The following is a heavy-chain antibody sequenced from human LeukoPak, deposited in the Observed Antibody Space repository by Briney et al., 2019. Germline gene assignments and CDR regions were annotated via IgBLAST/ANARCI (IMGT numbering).Heavy chain of an antibody. V-gene: IGHV4-38-2*01. CDR3: ARGRSGSSWIDY. D-gene: IGHD1-26*01. J-gene: IGHJ4*02. CDR2: IYHSGST. CDR1: GYSISSGYY. Sequence: TSETLSLTCAVSGYSISSGYYWGWIRQPPGKGLEWIGSIYHSGSTYYNPSLKSRVTISVDTSKNQFSLKLSSVTAADTAVYYCARGRSGSSWIDYWGQGTLVTVSS.